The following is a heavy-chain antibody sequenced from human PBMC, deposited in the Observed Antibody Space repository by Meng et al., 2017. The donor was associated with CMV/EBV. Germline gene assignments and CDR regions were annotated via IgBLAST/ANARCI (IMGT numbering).Heavy chain of an antibody. CDR3: ARDITPSPVNYYYYHGMDV. D-gene: IGHD3-16*02. J-gene: IGHJ6*02. CDR1: GYTFTSYY. Sequence: ASVKVSCKASGYTFTSYYMHWVRQAPGQGLEWMGIINPSGGSTSYAQKFQGRVTMTRDTSTSTVYMELSSLRSEDTAVYYCARDITPSPVNYYYYHGMDVWGQGTTVTVSS. V-gene: IGHV1-46*01. CDR2: INPSGGST.